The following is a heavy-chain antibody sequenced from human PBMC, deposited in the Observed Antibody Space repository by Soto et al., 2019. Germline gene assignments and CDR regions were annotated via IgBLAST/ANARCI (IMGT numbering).Heavy chain of an antibody. CDR2: ISSASSYI. Sequence: GGSLRLSCAASGFPFRSYGMKWLRQAPGEGLEWVAFISSASSYIYYADSVKGRFTTSRDNAKNSLFLQMNSLRPEDTAVYYCVTLLRAAGTLAADYWGQGTLVTVSS. CDR1: GFPFRSYG. CDR3: VTLLRAAGTLAADY. J-gene: IGHJ4*02. V-gene: IGHV3-21*01. D-gene: IGHD6-13*01.